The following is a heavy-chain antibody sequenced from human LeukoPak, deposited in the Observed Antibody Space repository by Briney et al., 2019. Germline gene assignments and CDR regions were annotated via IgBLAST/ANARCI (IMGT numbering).Heavy chain of an antibody. CDR2: LSGSGGST. CDR3: AKADIVVVPASIADY. Sequence: GGSLRLSCGACWFTFSSYAVRGVRQARGRGLEWGSALSGSGGSTYYADSVKGRFTISRDYSKNTLYLQMNSLRAEDTAVYYCAKADIVVVPASIADYWGQGTLVTVSS. CDR1: WFTFSSYA. J-gene: IGHJ4*02. D-gene: IGHD2-2*01. V-gene: IGHV3-23*01.